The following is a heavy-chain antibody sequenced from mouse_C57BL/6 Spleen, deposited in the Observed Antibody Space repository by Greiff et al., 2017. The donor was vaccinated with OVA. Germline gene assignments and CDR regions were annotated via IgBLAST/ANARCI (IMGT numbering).Heavy chain of an antibody. CDR3: ASRHYYGSSYNAMDY. D-gene: IGHD1-1*01. CDR1: GYAFTNYL. V-gene: IGHV1-54*01. J-gene: IGHJ4*01. CDR2: INPGSGGT. Sequence: QVHVKQSGAELVRPGTSVKVSCKASGYAFTNYLIEWVKQRPGQGLEWIGVINPGSGGTNYNEKFKGKATLPADKSSSTAYMQLSSLTSEDSAVYFCASRHYYGSSYNAMDYWGQGTSVTVSS.